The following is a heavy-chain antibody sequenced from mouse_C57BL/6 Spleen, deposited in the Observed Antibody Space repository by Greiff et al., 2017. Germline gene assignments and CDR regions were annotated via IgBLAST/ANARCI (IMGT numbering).Heavy chain of an antibody. CDR2: ISSGGSYT. D-gene: IGHD1-1*01. CDR3: ARLGGSSSYAMDY. J-gene: IGHJ4*01. V-gene: IGHV5-6*01. CDR1: GFTFSSYG. Sequence: EVMLVESGGDLVKPGGSLKLSCAASGFTFSSYGMSWVRQTPDKRLEWVATISSGGSYTYYPDSVKGRFTISRDNAKNTLYLQMSSLKSEDTAMYYCARLGGSSSYAMDYWGQGTSVTVSS.